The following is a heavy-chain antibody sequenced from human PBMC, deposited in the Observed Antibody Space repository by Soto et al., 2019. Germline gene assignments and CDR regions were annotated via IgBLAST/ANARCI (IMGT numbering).Heavy chain of an antibody. CDR1: GGSVSSGSYF. CDR3: ARERRELVLVGYYYYGMDV. Sequence: PSETLSLTCTVSGGSVSSGSYFWSWIRQPPGKGLEWIGYVYYSGSTNYNPSLKSRVTISVDTSKNQFSLKLSSVTAADTAVYYCARERRELVLVGYYYYGMDVWGQGTTVTVSS. V-gene: IGHV4-61*01. CDR2: VYYSGST. D-gene: IGHD6-13*01. J-gene: IGHJ6*02.